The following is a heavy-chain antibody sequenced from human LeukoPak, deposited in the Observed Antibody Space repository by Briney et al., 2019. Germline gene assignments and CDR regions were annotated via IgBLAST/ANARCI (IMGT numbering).Heavy chain of an antibody. Sequence: GGSLRLSCAASGFTFDDYAMHWVRQAPGKGLEWVSYISNSGSLKYYADSVKGRFTTSRDNAKNTLYLQMNSLRAEDTAVYYCARARIPDVWGKGTTVTVSS. D-gene: IGHD2-21*01. CDR2: ISNSGSLK. J-gene: IGHJ6*04. CDR1: GFTFDDYA. CDR3: ARARIPDV. V-gene: IGHV3-11*01.